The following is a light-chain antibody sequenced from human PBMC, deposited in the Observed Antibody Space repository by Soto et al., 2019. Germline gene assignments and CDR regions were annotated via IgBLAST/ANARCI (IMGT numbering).Light chain of an antibody. CDR1: QSVSSN. J-gene: IGKJ1*01. CDR3: QQYNNWPPCT. Sequence: EIVMTQSPAALSVSPGERVTLSCRASQSVSSNLAWYQQKPGQAPRLLIYVASTRATGIPARFSGSGSGTEFTLTISSLQSEDFAVYYCQQYNNWPPCTCGQGTKWIS. CDR2: VAS. V-gene: IGKV3-15*01.